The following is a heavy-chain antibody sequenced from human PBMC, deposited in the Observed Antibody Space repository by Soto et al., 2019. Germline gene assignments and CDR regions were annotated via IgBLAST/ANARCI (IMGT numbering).Heavy chain of an antibody. J-gene: IGHJ6*02. Sequence: GGSLRLSCAASGFTFSSYAMSWVRQAPGKGLVWVSRINSDGSRTTYADSVKGRFTISRDNAKNTLYLQMNSLRAEDTAVYYCAKDVITKGYSYGPRYYYYYGMDVWGQGTTVTVSS. CDR1: GFTFSSYA. D-gene: IGHD5-18*01. CDR2: INSDGSRT. CDR3: AKDVITKGYSYGPRYYYYYGMDV. V-gene: IGHV3-74*01.